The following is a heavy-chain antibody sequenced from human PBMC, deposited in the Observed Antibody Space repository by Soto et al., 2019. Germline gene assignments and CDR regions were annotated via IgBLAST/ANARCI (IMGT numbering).Heavy chain of an antibody. Sequence: EVQLVESGGGLVQPGGSLRLSCAASGFTFSSYWMHWVRQAPGKGLVWVSRINSDGSSTSYADSVKGRFTISRDNGKDALDLQMNSLGAEDTAGDYCGRDRSNAVTTTGFSYYYYYYGMDVWGQGTTVTVSS. V-gene: IGHV3-74*01. J-gene: IGHJ6*02. CDR3: GRDRSNAVTTTGFSYYYYYYGMDV. D-gene: IGHD4-17*01. CDR1: GFTFSSYW. CDR2: INSDGSST.